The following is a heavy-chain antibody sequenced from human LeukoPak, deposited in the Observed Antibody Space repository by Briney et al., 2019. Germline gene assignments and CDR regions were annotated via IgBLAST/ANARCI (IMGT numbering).Heavy chain of an antibody. CDR3: ARAAEPNIVVVVAAHLSRDY. Sequence: PGGSLRLSCAASGFTFDDYGMSWVRQAPGKGLEWVSGINCHGGSTGYADSVKGRFTISRDNAKNSLYLQMNSLRAEDTALYYCARAAEPNIVVVVAAHLSRDYWGQGTLVTVSS. J-gene: IGHJ4*02. V-gene: IGHV3-20*04. CDR2: INCHGGST. D-gene: IGHD2-15*01. CDR1: GFTFDDYG.